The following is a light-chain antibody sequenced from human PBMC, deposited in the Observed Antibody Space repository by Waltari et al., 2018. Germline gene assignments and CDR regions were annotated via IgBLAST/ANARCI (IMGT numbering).Light chain of an antibody. CDR3: CSYAGSYTPWV. CDR1: RSDVGGYNY. J-gene: IGLJ3*02. Sequence: QSALTQPRSVSGSPGQSVTISCTGPRSDVGGYNYVSWYEQHPGKAPKLMIYDVNKRPSGVPDRFSGSKSGNTASLTISGLQTEDEADYYCCSYAGSYTPWVFGGGTKLTVL. CDR2: DVN. V-gene: IGLV2-11*01.